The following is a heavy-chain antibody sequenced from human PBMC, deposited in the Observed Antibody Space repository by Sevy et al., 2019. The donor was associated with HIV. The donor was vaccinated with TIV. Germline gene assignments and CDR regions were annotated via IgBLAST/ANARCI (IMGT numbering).Heavy chain of an antibody. CDR1: GFTFDDFA. Sequence: GGSLRLSCAASGFTFDDFAMHWVRQVPGKGLEWVSGLNWDSGSVAYADSVKGRFTISRDNAKNALFLQMNSLRAEDKALYYCVKDIGATGIAVVANWGQGIQVTVSS. D-gene: IGHD6-19*01. CDR3: VKDIGATGIAVVAN. CDR2: LNWDSGSV. J-gene: IGHJ4*02. V-gene: IGHV3-9*01.